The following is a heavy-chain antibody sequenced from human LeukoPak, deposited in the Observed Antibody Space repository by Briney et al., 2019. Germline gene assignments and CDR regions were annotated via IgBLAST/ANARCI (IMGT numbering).Heavy chain of an antibody. CDR2: ISDSGDYT. CDR1: GFTFSSYA. Sequence: GGSLRLSCAGSGFTFSSYAMSWVRQAPGQGLEWVSVISDSGDYTSYADSVRGRFTISRDNSRNALYLQMISLRPEDTAVYYCAKDTSIGKYCTNGVCSPFDYWGQGTLVTVSS. V-gene: IGHV3-23*01. D-gene: IGHD2-8*01. CDR3: AKDTSIGKYCTNGVCSPFDY. J-gene: IGHJ4*02.